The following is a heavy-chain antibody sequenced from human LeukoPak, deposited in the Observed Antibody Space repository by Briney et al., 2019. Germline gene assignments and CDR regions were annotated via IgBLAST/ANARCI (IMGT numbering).Heavy chain of an antibody. CDR1: GFTFNSYG. CDR2: IWYDGTNE. J-gene: IGHJ4*02. D-gene: IGHD3-3*01. CDR3: AEEARFWSGIWHFDY. V-gene: IGHV3-33*06. Sequence: GRSLRLSCAASGFTFNSYGMHWVRQAPGKGLEWVAVIWYDGTNEDYADSVKGRFTISRDNSKNTLYLQMTSLRAGDTAVYYCAEEARFWSGIWHFDYWGQGTLVTVSS.